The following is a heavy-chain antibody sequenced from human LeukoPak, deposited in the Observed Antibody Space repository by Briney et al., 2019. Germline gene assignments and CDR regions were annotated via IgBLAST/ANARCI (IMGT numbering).Heavy chain of an antibody. V-gene: IGHV3-23*01. CDR1: GFTFSSYA. Sequence: GGSLRLSCAASGFTFSSYAMSWVRQAPGKGLEWVSAISGSGGSTYYADSVKGWFTISRDNSKNTLYLQMNSLRAEDTAVYYCAKDLGYCSGGSCYSENYYYYYMDVWGKGTTVTVSS. D-gene: IGHD2-15*01. J-gene: IGHJ6*03. CDR3: AKDLGYCSGGSCYSENYYYYYMDV. CDR2: ISGSGGST.